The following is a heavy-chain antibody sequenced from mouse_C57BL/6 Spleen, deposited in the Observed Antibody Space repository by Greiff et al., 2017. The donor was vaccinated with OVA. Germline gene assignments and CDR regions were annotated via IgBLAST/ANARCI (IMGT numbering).Heavy chain of an antibody. CDR1: GYTFTDYN. CDR3: APRRLGYYAMDY. CDR2: INPNNGGT. Sequence: VQLKESGPELVKPGASVKMSCKASGYTFTDYNMHWVKQSHGKSLEWIGYINPNNGGTSYNQKFKGKATLTVNKSSSTAYMELRSLTSEDSAVYYCAPRRLGYYAMDYWGQGTSVTVSS. D-gene: IGHD4-1*01. J-gene: IGHJ4*01. V-gene: IGHV1-22*01.